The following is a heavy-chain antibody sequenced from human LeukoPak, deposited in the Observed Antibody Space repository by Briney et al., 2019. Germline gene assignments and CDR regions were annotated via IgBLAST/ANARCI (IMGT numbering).Heavy chain of an antibody. D-gene: IGHD1-14*01. CDR1: GYTFTSYG. Sequence: ASVKVTCKASGYTFTSYGISWVRQAPGQGLEWMGWISAYNGNTNYAQKLQGRVTMTTDTSTSTAYMELRSLRSDDTAVYYCARDPHVTTPFDYWGQGTLVTVSS. V-gene: IGHV1-18*01. J-gene: IGHJ4*02. CDR2: ISAYNGNT. CDR3: ARDPHVTTPFDY.